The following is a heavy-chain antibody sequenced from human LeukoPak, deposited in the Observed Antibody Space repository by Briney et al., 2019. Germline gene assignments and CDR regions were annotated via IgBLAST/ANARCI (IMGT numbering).Heavy chain of an antibody. J-gene: IGHJ4*02. V-gene: IGHV3-7*01. CDR3: ARDPSMAVAEEYYFDY. CDR2: IKQDGSEK. CDR1: GFTFSSYW. Sequence: GGSLRLSCAASGFTFSSYWMSWVRQAPGKGLEWVANIKQDGSEKYYVDSVKGRFTISRDNAKNSLYLQMNSLRAEDTAVYYCARDPSMAVAEEYYFDYWGQGTLVTVSS. D-gene: IGHD6-19*01.